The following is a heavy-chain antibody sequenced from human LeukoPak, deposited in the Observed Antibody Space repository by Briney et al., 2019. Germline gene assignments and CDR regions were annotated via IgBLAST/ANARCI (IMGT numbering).Heavy chain of an antibody. V-gene: IGHV3-11*01. D-gene: IGHD3-22*01. J-gene: IGHJ4*02. CDR2: ISGSGHII. CDR3: XXXXXXMIVVVITGDFDY. CDR1: GFTFSDSY. Sequence: EGSLRLSCAASGFTFSDSYMSWIRQSPGKGLEWVSHISGSGHIIYYADSMKGRFTISRDNAKNSLYLQMNRLRSDDTAVYYXXXXXXXMIVVVITGDFDYWGQGTLVTVSS.